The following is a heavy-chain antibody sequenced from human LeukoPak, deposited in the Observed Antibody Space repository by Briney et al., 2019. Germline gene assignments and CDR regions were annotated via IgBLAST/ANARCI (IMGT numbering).Heavy chain of an antibody. D-gene: IGHD3-3*01. CDR3: AKDVRYYDFWSGYSDYYYYYYMDV. J-gene: IGHJ6*03. Sequence: GRSLRLSCAASGFTFDDYAMHWVRQAPGKGLEWVAFIRYDGSNKYYADSVKGRFTISRDNSKNTLYLQMNSLRAEDTAVYYCAKDVRYYDFWSGYSDYYYYYYMDVWGKGTTVTVSS. V-gene: IGHV3-30*02. CDR2: IRYDGSNK. CDR1: GFTFDDYA.